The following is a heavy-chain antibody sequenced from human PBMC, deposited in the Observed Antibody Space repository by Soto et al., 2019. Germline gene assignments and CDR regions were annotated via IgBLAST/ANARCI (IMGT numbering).Heavy chain of an antibody. V-gene: IGHV1-18*01. J-gene: IGHJ4*02. CDR3: ARLTTYYDILTGYYYTYDY. D-gene: IGHD3-9*01. CDR2: ISAYNGNT. Sequence: GASGKVSCKASGYTFTSYGISWVRQAPGQGLEWMGWISAYNGNTNYAQKLQGRVTMTTDTSTSTAYMELRSLRSDDTAVYYCARLTTYYDILTGYYYTYDYWGQGTLVTVSS. CDR1: GYTFTSYG.